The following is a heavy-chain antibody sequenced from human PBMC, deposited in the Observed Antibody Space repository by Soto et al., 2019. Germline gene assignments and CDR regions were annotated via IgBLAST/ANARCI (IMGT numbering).Heavy chain of an antibody. CDR3: ARDSHYYDSRAGGFDP. Sequence: QVQLVQSGAEVKKPGASVMVSCKASGYTFTGYYMHWVRQAPGQGLEWMGWINPNSGGTNYAQKFQGRVTMTRDTSISTAYMELSRLRSDDTAVYYCARDSHYYDSRAGGFDPWGQGTLVTVSS. D-gene: IGHD3-22*01. V-gene: IGHV1-2*02. J-gene: IGHJ5*02. CDR1: GYTFTGYY. CDR2: INPNSGGT.